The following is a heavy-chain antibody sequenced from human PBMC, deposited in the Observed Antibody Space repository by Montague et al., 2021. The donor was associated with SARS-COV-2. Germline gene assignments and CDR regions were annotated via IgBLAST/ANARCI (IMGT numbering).Heavy chain of an antibody. CDR2: IYASGGT. J-gene: IGHJ4*02. Sequence: SETLSLTCTVSGDSISSFYWSWIRQPAGKGLEWIGRIYASGGTNYNPSLKSRVTMSVGTSKNQFSLKLNSVTAADTAVYYCGRGVVAATPVVDYWGRGTLVTVSS. CDR3: GRGVVAATPVVDY. CDR1: GDSISSFY. D-gene: IGHD2-15*01. V-gene: IGHV4-4*07.